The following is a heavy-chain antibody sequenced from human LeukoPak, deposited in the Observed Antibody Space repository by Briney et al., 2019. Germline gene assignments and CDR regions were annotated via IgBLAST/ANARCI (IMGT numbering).Heavy chain of an antibody. D-gene: IGHD3-10*01. CDR2: IRYDGSNK. V-gene: IGHV3-30*02. CDR3: ARTHITVVRGVAGGGFDY. CDR1: GFTFSSYG. J-gene: IGHJ4*02. Sequence: GGSLRLSCAASGFTFSSYGMHWVRQAPGKGLEWVAFIRYDGSNKYYADSVKGRFTISRDNSKNTLYLQMNSLRAEDTAVYYCARTHITVVRGVAGGGFDYWGQGTLVTVSS.